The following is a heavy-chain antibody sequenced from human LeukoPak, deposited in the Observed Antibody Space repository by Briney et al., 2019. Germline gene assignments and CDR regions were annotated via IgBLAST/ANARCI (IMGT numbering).Heavy chain of an antibody. J-gene: IGHJ6*03. V-gene: IGHV4-4*07. CDR2: IYSSGGT. Sequence: SETLSLTCTVSGGSISSYYWSWIRQPAGKGLEWIGRIYSSGGTNYNPSLKSRVTMSVDTSKNQLSLRLTSVTAADTAVYYCARGRSWDYYYYMDVWGKGTTVTISS. D-gene: IGHD1-26*01. CDR3: ARGRSWDYYYYMDV. CDR1: GGSISSYY.